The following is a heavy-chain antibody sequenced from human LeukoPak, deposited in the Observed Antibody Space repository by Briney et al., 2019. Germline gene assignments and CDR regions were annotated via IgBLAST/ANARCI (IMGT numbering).Heavy chain of an antibody. Sequence: PGGCLRLSCAASGFTLSSYAMHWVRQAPGKGLEWVAVISYDGSNKYYADSVKGRFTISRDNSKNTLYLQMNSLRAEDTAVYYCARDSRAAAGTLSLDYWGQGTLVTVSS. CDR1: GFTLSSYA. D-gene: IGHD6-13*01. CDR3: ARDSRAAAGTLSLDY. CDR2: ISYDGSNK. J-gene: IGHJ4*02. V-gene: IGHV3-30-3*01.